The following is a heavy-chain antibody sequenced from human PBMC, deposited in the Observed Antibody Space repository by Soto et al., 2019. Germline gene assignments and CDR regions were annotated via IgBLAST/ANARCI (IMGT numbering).Heavy chain of an antibody. CDR2: MNPNTGNS. D-gene: IGHD1-1*01. J-gene: IGHJ4*02. CDR3: ARRAETNGWNGFGADKYYFDF. Sequence: ASVKVSCKASGYTFTSYDIYWVRQATGQGLEWMGWMNPNTGNSGYAQKFQGKVTVTGDTSINTVHMELSSLRSEDTAVYYCARRAETNGWNGFGADKYYFDFWGQGTLVTVSS. V-gene: IGHV1-8*01. CDR1: GYTFTSYD.